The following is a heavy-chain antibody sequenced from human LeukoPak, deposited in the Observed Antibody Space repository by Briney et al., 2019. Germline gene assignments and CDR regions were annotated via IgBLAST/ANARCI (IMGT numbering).Heavy chain of an antibody. V-gene: IGHV3-74*01. CDR1: GFTFSSHW. D-gene: IGHD2-15*01. CDR3: ASRGRGCSGGSCHRNYFDY. Sequence: GGSLRLSCAASGFTFSSHWMHWVRQAPEKGLVGVSHINADGSATYYAASVKGRFTISRDNAKNSLYLQMNSLRAEDTAVYYCASRGRGCSGGSCHRNYFDYWGQGTLVTVSS. J-gene: IGHJ4*02. CDR2: INADGSAT.